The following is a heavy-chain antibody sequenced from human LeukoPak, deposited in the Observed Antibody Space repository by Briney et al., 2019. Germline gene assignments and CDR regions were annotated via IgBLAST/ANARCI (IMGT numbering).Heavy chain of an antibody. CDR2: INPSGGST. J-gene: IGHJ5*02. CDR3: ARLRYGRTGTNNNWFDP. CDR1: GYTFTSYS. Sequence: ASVKVSCKASGYTFTSYSMHWVRQAPGQGLEWMGIINPSGGSTSYAQKFQGRVTMTRDMSTSTVYMELSSLRSEDTAVYYCARLRYGRTGTNNNWFDPWGQGTLVTVSS. D-gene: IGHD1-7*01. V-gene: IGHV1-46*01.